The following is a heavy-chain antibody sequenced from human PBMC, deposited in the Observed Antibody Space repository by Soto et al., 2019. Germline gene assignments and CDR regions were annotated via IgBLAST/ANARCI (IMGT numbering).Heavy chain of an antibody. CDR2: INPNTGST. CDR3: ARDPNFSLTFHYYGMDV. V-gene: IGHV1-46*01. Sequence: QVQLVQSGAEVKKPGASVTVSCQASGYTFTTYYIHWVRQAPGQGLEWMGIINPNTGSTSNAQKFQGRFTVTRGTSTSTVYMDLSSLSSEDTAVYFCARDPNFSLTFHYYGMDVWGQGTAVTVSS. D-gene: IGHD7-27*01. J-gene: IGHJ6*02. CDR1: GYTFTTYY.